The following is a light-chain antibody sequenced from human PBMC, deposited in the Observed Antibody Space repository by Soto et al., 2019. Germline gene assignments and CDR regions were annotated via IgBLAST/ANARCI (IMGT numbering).Light chain of an antibody. V-gene: IGLV2-23*01. CDR3: CSYAGRSTWDVV. CDR2: EGF. Sequence: QSVLTQPASVSGSPGQSITISCTGTSSDVGGSGLVSWYQFHPGKAPKLLIFEGFKRPSGVSNRFSGSKSGSTASRTISGLQAEDEADYYCCSYAGRSTWDVVFGGGTKVTVL. CDR1: SSDVGGSGL. J-gene: IGLJ2*01.